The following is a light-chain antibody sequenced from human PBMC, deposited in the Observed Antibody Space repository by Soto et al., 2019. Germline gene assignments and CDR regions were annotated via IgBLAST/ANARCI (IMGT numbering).Light chain of an antibody. V-gene: IGKV3-20*01. CDR1: QSVSSNS. Sequence: ETVLTQSPGTLSLSPVEGATLSCRAGQSVSSNSLAWYQQKPGQAPRLLIYGASTRATGIPDRFSGSGSGTDFTLTISRLEPEDFAVYYCHQYGSSRRTFGQGTKVDIK. CDR2: GAS. CDR3: HQYGSSRRT. J-gene: IGKJ1*01.